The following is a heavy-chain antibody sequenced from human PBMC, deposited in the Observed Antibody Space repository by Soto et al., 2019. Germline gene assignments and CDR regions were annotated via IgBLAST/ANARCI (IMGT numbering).Heavy chain of an antibody. CDR2: IYHSGST. V-gene: IGHV4-4*02. CDR1: GGSMSSSNW. Sequence: SETLSLTCAVSGGSMSSSNWWSWVRQPPGKGLEWIGEIYHSGSTNYNPSLKSRVTISVDTSKNQFSLKLSSVTAADTAVYYCATSSGYYDILTGYYPLYYWGQGTLVTVS. J-gene: IGHJ4*02. D-gene: IGHD3-9*01. CDR3: ATSSGYYDILTGYYPLYY.